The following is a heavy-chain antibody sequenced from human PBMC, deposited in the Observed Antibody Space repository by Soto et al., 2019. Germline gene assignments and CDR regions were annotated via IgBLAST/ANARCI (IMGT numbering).Heavy chain of an antibody. D-gene: IGHD3-22*01. CDR2: ISGDGSST. Sequence: EVQLVDSGGGLVQPGGSLRLSCAASEFTFRSYWMHWVRQSPGKGLVWVSRISGDGSSTTYADSVRGRFTISRDNSKNTLYLQMNSLRAEDTAVYNCARERGVYYDSSGSPLDYWGQGTLVTVSS. J-gene: IGHJ4*02. CDR1: EFTFRSYW. V-gene: IGHV3-74*01. CDR3: ARERGVYYDSSGSPLDY.